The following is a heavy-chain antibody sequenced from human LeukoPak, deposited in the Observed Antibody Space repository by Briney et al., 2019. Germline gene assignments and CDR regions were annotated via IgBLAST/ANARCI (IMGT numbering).Heavy chain of an antibody. V-gene: IGHV1-8*01. J-gene: IGHJ5*02. Sequence: ASVKVSCKASGYTFTSYDINWVRQATGQGLEWMGWMNPNGGNTGYAQKFQGRVTMTRNTSISTAYMELSSLRSEDTAVYYCARKIGTYCSGGSCHLNWFDPWGQGTLVTVSS. CDR2: MNPNGGNT. CDR3: ARKIGTYCSGGSCHLNWFDP. D-gene: IGHD2-15*01. CDR1: GYTFTSYD.